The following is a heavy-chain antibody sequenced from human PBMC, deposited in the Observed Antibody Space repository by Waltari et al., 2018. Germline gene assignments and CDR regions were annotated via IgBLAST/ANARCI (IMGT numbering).Heavy chain of an antibody. J-gene: IGHJ2*01. V-gene: IGHV4-59*11. Sequence: QVQLQESGPGLVKPSETLSLTCTVSGGSISSPYWSWIRQPPGKGLEWIGYIYYSGSTNYNPSLKSRVTISVDTSKNQFSPKLSSVTAADTAVYYCARAPYCSGGSCYFWYFDLWGRGTLVTVSS. CDR1: GGSISSPY. D-gene: IGHD2-15*01. CDR3: ARAPYCSGGSCYFWYFDL. CDR2: IYYSGST.